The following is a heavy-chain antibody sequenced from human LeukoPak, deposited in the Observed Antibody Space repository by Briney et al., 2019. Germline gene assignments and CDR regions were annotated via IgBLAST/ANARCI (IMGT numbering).Heavy chain of an antibody. CDR1: GYTFTGYY. J-gene: IGHJ1*01. CDR2: INPNSGGT. CDR3: ARGEQLVPYFQH. V-gene: IGHV1-2*02. Sequence: ASVKVSCKASGYTFTGYYMHWVRQAPGQGLDWMGWINPNSGGTNYAQKFQGRVTMTRDTSISTAYMEVSRLRSDDTAVYYCARGEQLVPYFQHWGQGTLVTVSS. D-gene: IGHD6-6*01.